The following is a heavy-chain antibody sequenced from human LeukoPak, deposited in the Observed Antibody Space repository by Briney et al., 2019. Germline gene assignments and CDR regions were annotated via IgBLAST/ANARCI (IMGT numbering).Heavy chain of an antibody. Sequence: SSETLSLTCTVSGGSISSSSYYWGWIRQPPGKGLEWIGSIYYSGSTYYNPSLKSRVTISVDTSKNQFSLKLSSVTAADTAVYYCARGVIITFDYWGQGTLVTVSS. J-gene: IGHJ4*02. CDR3: ARGVIITFDY. V-gene: IGHV4-39*07. CDR2: IYYSGST. D-gene: IGHD3-3*01. CDR1: GGSISSSSYY.